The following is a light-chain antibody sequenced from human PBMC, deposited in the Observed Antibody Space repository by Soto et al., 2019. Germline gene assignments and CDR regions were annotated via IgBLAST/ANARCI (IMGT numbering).Light chain of an antibody. CDR3: SLWDASLNAL. CDR2: NNN. Sequence: QSVLTQSPSASGTPGQGVTISCSGSSFNIGSNTVNWYQQLPGTAPKLLIYNNNQRPSGVPDRFSGSKSGTSASLAISGLQSEDEADYYCSLWDASLNALFGGGTKVTVL. CDR1: SFNIGSNT. V-gene: IGLV1-44*01. J-gene: IGLJ2*01.